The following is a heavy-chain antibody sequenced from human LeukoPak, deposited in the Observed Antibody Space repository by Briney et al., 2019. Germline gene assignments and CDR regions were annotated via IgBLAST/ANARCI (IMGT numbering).Heavy chain of an antibody. CDR3: ARARRGGSYTDY. D-gene: IGHD1-26*01. CDR1: GFTFSSYE. CDR2: ISSSGSTI. J-gene: IGHJ4*02. Sequence: GGSLRLSCAASGFTFSSYEMNWVRQAPGKGLEWVSYISSSGSTIYYADSVKGRFTISRDNAKSSLYLQMNSLRAEDTAVYYCARARRGGSYTDYWGQGTLVTVSS. V-gene: IGHV3-48*03.